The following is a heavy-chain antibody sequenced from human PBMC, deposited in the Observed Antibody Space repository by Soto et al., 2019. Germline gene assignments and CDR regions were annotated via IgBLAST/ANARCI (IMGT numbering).Heavy chain of an antibody. CDR1: GFTFSSYA. D-gene: IGHD2-15*01. CDR2: ISGSGGST. J-gene: IGHJ3*02. V-gene: IGHV3-23*01. Sequence: GSLRLSCAASGFTFSSYAMSWVRQAPGKGLEWVSAISGSGGSTYYADSVKGRFTISRDNSKNTLYLQMNSLRAEDTAVYYCAKGGAPWYCSGGSCYPRHDAFDIWGQGTMVTVSS. CDR3: AKGGAPWYCSGGSCYPRHDAFDI.